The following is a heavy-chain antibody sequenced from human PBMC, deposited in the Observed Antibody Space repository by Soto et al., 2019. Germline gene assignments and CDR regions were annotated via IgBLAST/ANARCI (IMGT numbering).Heavy chain of an antibody. CDR1: GYSFTSYW. V-gene: IGHV5-51*01. J-gene: IGHJ3*02. CDR3: ASTISGYCSSTSCYDAFDI. CDR2: IYPGDSDT. D-gene: IGHD2-2*01. Sequence: GESLKISCKGSGYSFTSYWIGWVRQMPGKGLEWVGIIYPGDSDTRYSPSFQGQVTISADKSISTANLQWSSLKAWDTAMYYCASTISGYCSSTSCYDAFDIWGQGTMVTVSS.